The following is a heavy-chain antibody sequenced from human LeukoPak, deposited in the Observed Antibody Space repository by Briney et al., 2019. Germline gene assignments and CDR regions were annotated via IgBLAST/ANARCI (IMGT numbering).Heavy chain of an antibody. D-gene: IGHD2-2*01. CDR2: INPNSGGT. CDR1: GYTFTGYY. J-gene: IGHJ5*02. V-gene: IGHV1-2*06. Sequence: ASVKVSCKASGYTFTGYYMHWVRQAPGQGLEWMGRINPNSGGTNYAQKFQGRGTMTRDTSISTAYMELSRLRSDDTAVYYCATLENIVVVPAGWFDPWGQGTLVTVSS. CDR3: ATLENIVVVPAGWFDP.